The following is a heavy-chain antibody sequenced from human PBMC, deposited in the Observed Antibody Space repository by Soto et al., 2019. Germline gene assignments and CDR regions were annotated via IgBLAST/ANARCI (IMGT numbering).Heavy chain of an antibody. V-gene: IGHV1-18*01. CDR3: VRAPYYDFWSGSSSYYFDY. CDR2: ISAYNGNT. J-gene: IGHJ4*02. Sequence: ASVKVSCKASGYTFTSYGISWVRQAPGQGLEWMGWISAYNGNTNYAQKLQGRVTMTTDTSTSTAYMELRSLRSDDTAVYYCVRAPYYDFWSGSSSYYFDYWGQGTLVTVSS. D-gene: IGHD3-3*01. CDR1: GYTFTSYG.